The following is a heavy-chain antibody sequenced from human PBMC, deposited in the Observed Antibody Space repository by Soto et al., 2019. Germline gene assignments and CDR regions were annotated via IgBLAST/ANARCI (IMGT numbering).Heavy chain of an antibody. CDR2: INQDGSGT. Sequence: EVQVVESGGGVVQPGGSLRLSCLASGFTFSTSFMGWVRQAPGKGLEWVANINQDGSGTYYVDSVKGRFTISRDNAKNSVFLQMNSLRGDDTAVYYCARYFRGNNRYCFDHWGQGTLVTVSS. J-gene: IGHJ4*02. V-gene: IGHV3-7*03. CDR3: ARYFRGNNRYCFDH. D-gene: IGHD1-20*01. CDR1: GFTFSTSF.